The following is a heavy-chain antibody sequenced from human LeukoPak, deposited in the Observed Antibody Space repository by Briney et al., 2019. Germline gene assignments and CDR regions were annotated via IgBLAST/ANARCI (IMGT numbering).Heavy chain of an antibody. D-gene: IGHD6-19*01. Sequence: GGALRLSCAASGFTFSSYGMNWVGQAPGKGLEGVSYISHSSSTIYYADSGKGRFTISRDNAKDSLYLQVNSLRAEDTAVYYCAREHTPFGSGCTAAYWGQGTLVTVSS. CDR3: AREHTPFGSGCTAAY. CDR2: ISHSSSTI. V-gene: IGHV3-48*01. J-gene: IGHJ4*02. CDR1: GFTFSSYG.